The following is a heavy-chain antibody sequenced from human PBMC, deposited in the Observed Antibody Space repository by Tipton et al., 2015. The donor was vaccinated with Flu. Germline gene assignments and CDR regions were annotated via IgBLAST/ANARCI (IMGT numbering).Heavy chain of an antibody. J-gene: IGHJ2*01. CDR1: GFTFSSYA. V-gene: IGHV3-33*01. Sequence: SLRLSCAASGFTFSSYAMHWVRQAPGKGLEWVAGIWYDGSNKYYADSVKGRFTISRDNSKNTLYLQMNSLRAEDTAVYYCARGLGCWNFDVWGLGTLATVSS. CDR2: IWYDGSNK. D-gene: IGHD5/OR15-5a*01. CDR3: ARGLGCWNFDV.